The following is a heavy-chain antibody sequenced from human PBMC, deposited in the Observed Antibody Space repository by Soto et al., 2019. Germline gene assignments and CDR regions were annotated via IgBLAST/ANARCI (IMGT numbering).Heavy chain of an antibody. D-gene: IGHD1-7*01. V-gene: IGHV4-34*02. CDR1: GESFSGYY. CDR2: VDHRGST. CDR3: ARYEYGNSLYGVDV. J-gene: IGHJ6*02. Sequence: QVHLQQRGAGLLKPSETLSLNCVVSGESFSGYYWSWIRQTPGMGLEWIGEVDHRGSTTYNPSLKNRASISIDSSKNLFSLELTSVTAADKALYFCARYEYGNSLYGVDVWGQGTRVTVSS.